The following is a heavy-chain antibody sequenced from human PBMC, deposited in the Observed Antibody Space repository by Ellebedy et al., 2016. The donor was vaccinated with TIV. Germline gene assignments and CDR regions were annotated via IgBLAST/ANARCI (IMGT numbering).Heavy chain of an antibody. CDR2: IYSGGST. Sequence: GESLKISXAVSGFSISDNYMSWVRQAPGKGLESVSFIYSGGSTSYADSVKGRFTFSRDNSKNTVYLQMHSLRAEDTAVYYCASVYCSSGSCYVDYWGQGTLVTVSS. CDR1: GFSISDNY. D-gene: IGHD2-2*01. V-gene: IGHV3-53*01. CDR3: ASVYCSSGSCYVDY. J-gene: IGHJ4*02.